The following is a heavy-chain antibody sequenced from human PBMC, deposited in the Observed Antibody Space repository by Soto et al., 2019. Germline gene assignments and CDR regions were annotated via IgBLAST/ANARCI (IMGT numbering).Heavy chain of an antibody. V-gene: IGHV4-39*01. Sequence: QLQLQESGPGLVKPSETLSLTCTVSGGSISSSSYWGWIRQPPGKGLEWTGSIYSIGSTYYNPSLKSRVTISVDTSKNQFSLKLSSVTAADTAVYYCRRSSRYSTDVWGQGTTVTVSS. J-gene: IGHJ6*02. D-gene: IGHD6-13*01. CDR2: IYSIGST. CDR3: RRSSRYSTDV. CDR1: GGSISSSSY.